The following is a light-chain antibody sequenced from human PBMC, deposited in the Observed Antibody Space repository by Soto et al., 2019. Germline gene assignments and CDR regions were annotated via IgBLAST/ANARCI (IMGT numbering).Light chain of an antibody. V-gene: IGLV2-8*01. CDR2: EVT. J-gene: IGLJ2*01. CDR3: ISYAGGSNVL. CDR1: SSDVGGYNY. Sequence: QSALTQPPSASGSPGQSVTISCTGTSSDVGGYNYVSWYQQHPGQAPKLMIFEVTKRPSGVPDRFSASKSGNTASLTVSGLQAEDEADYYCISYAGGSNVLFGGGTKLTVL.